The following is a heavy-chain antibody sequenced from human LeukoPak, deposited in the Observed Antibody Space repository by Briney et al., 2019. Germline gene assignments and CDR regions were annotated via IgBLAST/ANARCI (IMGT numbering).Heavy chain of an antibody. D-gene: IGHD3-9*01. CDR1: GFTFSSYG. CDR2: VYYDGSKK. J-gene: IGHJ5*02. V-gene: IGHV3-33*01. CDR3: ARGEGHYDILTGYPVGTNWFDP. Sequence: PGRSLGLSCAASGFTFSSYGMHWVRQAPGKGLEWLAIVYYDGSKKYYADSVRGRFTISRDNSKNTLYLQMNSLRAEDTAVYYCARGEGHYDILTGYPVGTNWFDPWGQGTLVTVSS.